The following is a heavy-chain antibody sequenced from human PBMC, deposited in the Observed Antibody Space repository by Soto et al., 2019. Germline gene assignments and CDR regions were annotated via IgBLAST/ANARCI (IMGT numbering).Heavy chain of an antibody. J-gene: IGHJ6*02. V-gene: IGHV5-51*01. CDR1: GYSFTSYW. CDR2: IYPGDSDT. D-gene: IGHD6-13*01. Sequence: GESLKISCQGSGYSFTSYWIGWVRQMPGKGLEWMGIIYPGDSDTRYSPSFQGQVTISADKSISTAYLQWSSLKASDTAMYYCASGERAAAVKGYYGMDVWGQGTTVTVSS. CDR3: ASGERAAAVKGYYGMDV.